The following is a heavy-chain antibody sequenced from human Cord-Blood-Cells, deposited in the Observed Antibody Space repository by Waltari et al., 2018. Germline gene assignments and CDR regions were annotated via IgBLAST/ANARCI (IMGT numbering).Heavy chain of an antibody. Sequence: EVQLLESGGGLVQPGGSLRLSCAASGFTFSSYAMSWVRKAPGKGLEWVSAISGRGGSTYYADSVKGRFTISRDNSKNTLYLQMNSLRAEDTAVYYCAKDRVAAAGKGDYWGQGTLVTVSS. J-gene: IGHJ4*02. CDR3: AKDRVAAAGKGDY. V-gene: IGHV3-23*01. D-gene: IGHD6-13*01. CDR2: ISGRGGST. CDR1: GFTFSSYA.